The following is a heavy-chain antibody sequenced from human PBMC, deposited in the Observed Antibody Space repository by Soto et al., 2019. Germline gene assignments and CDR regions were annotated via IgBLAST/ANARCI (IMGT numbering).Heavy chain of an antibody. D-gene: IGHD6-19*01. V-gene: IGHV6-1*01. Sequence: SQTLSLTCAISGDSVSSNSVGWSWIRQSPSRGLEWLGRTYYRSKWYNDYAVSVKSRITINPDTSKNQFSLQLNSVTPEDTAVYYCARLYSSAWAFDYWGQRTLVTVSS. CDR1: GDSVSSNSVG. CDR3: ARLYSSAWAFDY. CDR2: TYYRSKWYN. J-gene: IGHJ4*02.